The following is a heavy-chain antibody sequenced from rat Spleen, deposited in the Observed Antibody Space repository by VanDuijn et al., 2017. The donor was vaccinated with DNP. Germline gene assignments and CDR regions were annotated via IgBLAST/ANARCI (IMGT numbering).Heavy chain of an antibody. CDR2: IRTKPNNYAT. CDR1: GFTFSDAA. J-gene: IGHJ4*01. D-gene: IGHD4-4*01. Sequence: VQLVESGGGLVQPKESLKISCAASGFTFSDAALYWVRQAPGKGLEWVARIRTKPNNYATSYADAVKDRFNISRDDSKSMLYLQMDNLKIEDTAMYYCTTSGFRGTGVMDAWGQGTSVTVSS. CDR3: TTSGFRGTGVMDA. V-gene: IGHV10-5*01.